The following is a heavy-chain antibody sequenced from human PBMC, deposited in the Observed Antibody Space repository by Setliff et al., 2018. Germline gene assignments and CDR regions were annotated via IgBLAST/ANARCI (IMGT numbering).Heavy chain of an antibody. V-gene: IGHV4-61*02. Sequence: SETLSLTCTVSGGSITSGSFYWSWIRQPAGKKLEWIGRIHASGSPDYNPSFKSRVTISRDTSTNQFSLKLGSVTAADTAVYYCARAGDAATNRKGVFEFWGQGTLVTVSS. CDR3: ARAGDAATNRKGVFEF. CDR2: IHASGSP. D-gene: IGHD4-17*01. CDR1: GGSITSGSFY. J-gene: IGHJ4*02.